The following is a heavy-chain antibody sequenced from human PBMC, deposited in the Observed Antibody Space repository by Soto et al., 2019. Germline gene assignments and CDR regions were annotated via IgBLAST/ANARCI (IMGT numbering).Heavy chain of an antibody. Sequence: ASLHVSCPASRYTFTAYYVHCLRQAPGQGLEWMGWVNPHSGATVIAQRFLGSVTLTTDTSINTAYMELTSLTYDDTALYYCARPPNPWEPYAFHLWGHGTLVNGSS. CDR3: ARPPNPWEPYAFHL. CDR2: VNPHSGAT. CDR1: RYTFTAYY. J-gene: IGHJ4*03. D-gene: IGHD1-26*01. V-gene: IGHV1-2*04.